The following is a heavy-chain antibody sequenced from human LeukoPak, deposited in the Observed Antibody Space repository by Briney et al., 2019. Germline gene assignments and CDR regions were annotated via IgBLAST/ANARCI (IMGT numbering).Heavy chain of an antibody. CDR1: GGSISSYY. CDR2: IYYSGST. V-gene: IGHV4-59*01. CDR3: ARVSTGRSNWFDP. J-gene: IGHJ5*02. Sequence: SETLSLTCTVSGGSISSYYWSWIRQPPGKGLEWIGYIYYSGSTNYNPSLKSRVTISVDTSKNQFSLKLSSVTAADTAVYYCARVSTGRSNWFDPWGQGILVTVSS. D-gene: IGHD4-11*01.